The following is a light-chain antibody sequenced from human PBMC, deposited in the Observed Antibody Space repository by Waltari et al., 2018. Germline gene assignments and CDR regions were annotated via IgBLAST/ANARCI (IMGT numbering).Light chain of an antibody. V-gene: IGLV2-14*01. J-gene: IGLJ1*01. CDR2: DVS. CDR1: SSDVGGYNY. Sequence: QSALTQPASVSGSPGQSITISCTGTSSDVGGYNYVSWYQQHPGKAHKLMIYDVSNRPSGVSNRFSGSKSGNTASLTISGLQAEDEADYYCSSYTSSSLWVFGTGTKVTVL. CDR3: SSYTSSSLWV.